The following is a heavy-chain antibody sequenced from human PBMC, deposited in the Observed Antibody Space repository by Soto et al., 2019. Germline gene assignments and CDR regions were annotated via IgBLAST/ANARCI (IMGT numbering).Heavy chain of an antibody. CDR2: LSHDGSNK. D-gene: IGHD1-26*01. CDR1: GFIFSAFG. CDR3: ARDRDGGTYTYFDN. J-gene: IGHJ4*02. Sequence: QVQLVESGGGVVQPGRSLRLSCAASGFIFSAFGIHWVRQAPGKGLEWVAFLSHDGSNKYYADSVRGRLSISRDNSKNPVYLQMNSLRADETAVYYCARDRDGGTYTYFDNWGQGTRVTVSS. V-gene: IGHV3-30*03.